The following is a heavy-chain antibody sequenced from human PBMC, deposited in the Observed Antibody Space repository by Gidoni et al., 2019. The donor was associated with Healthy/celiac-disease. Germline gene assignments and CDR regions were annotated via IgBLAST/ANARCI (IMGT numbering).Heavy chain of an antibody. CDR2: ISGSGGST. CDR3: AKKDIVVVPAATLDY. J-gene: IGHJ4*02. Sequence: VQLLESGGGLVQPGGSLRLSCAASGFTFSRYAMSWVLQAPGKGLEWVSAISGSGGSTYYADSVKGRFTISRDNSKNTLYLQMNSLRAEDTAVYYCAKKDIVVVPAATLDYWGQGTLVTVSS. D-gene: IGHD2-2*01. CDR1: GFTFSRYA. V-gene: IGHV3-23*01.